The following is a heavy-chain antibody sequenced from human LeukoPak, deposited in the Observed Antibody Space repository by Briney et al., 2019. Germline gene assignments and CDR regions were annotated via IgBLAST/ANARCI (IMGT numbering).Heavy chain of an antibody. CDR3: TTAAYYDFWSGYYPPFDP. CDR2: IWHDGSNK. CDR1: GFTFSSYG. D-gene: IGHD3-3*01. Sequence: PGGSLRLSCAASGFTFSSYGMHWVCQAPGKGLEWVAVIWHDGSNKYYADSVKGRFTISRDNSKNTLYLQMNSLKTEDTAVYYCTTAAYYDFWSGYYPPFDPWDQGTLVTVSS. J-gene: IGHJ5*02. V-gene: IGHV3-33*08.